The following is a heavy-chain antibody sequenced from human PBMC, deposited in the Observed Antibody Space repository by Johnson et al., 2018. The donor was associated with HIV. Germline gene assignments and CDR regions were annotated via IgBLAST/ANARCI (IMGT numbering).Heavy chain of an antibody. V-gene: IGHV3-30*02. CDR3: AKAGDYYDSSGYYDAFDI. CDR2: IRYDGSNK. D-gene: IGHD3-22*01. Sequence: QVQLVESGGGVVQPGGSLRLSCAASGFTFDDYGMSWVRQAPGKGLAWVAFIRYDGSNKYYADSLKGRFTISKDNSKNTLYLQLNSLRAEDTAVYYCAKAGDYYDSSGYYDAFDIWGQGTMVTVSS. CDR1: GFTFDDYG. J-gene: IGHJ3*02.